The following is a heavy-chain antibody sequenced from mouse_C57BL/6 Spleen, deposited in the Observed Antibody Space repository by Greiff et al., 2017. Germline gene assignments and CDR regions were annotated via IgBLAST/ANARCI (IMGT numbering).Heavy chain of an antibody. V-gene: IGHV1-52*01. Sequence: VQLQQPGAELVRPGSSVKLSCMASGYTFTSYWMHWVKQRPIQGLEWIGNIDPSDSETHYNQKFKDKATLTVDKSSSTAYMQLSSLTSEDSAVYYCARKRVDAMDYWGQGTSVTVSS. CDR2: IDPSDSET. D-gene: IGHD1-1*02. J-gene: IGHJ4*01. CDR3: ARKRVDAMDY. CDR1: GYTFTSYW.